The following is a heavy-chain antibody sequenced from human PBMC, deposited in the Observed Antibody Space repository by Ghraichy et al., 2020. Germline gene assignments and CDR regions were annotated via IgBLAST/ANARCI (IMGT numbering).Heavy chain of an antibody. Sequence: SQTLSLTCAVYGGSFSGYYWSWIRQPPGKGLEWIGEINHSGSTNYNPSLKSRVTISVDTSKNQFSLKLSSVTAADTAVYYCARGGGWYDSSAHYYYYYGMDVWGQGTTVTVSS. CDR1: GGSFSGYY. CDR2: INHSGST. J-gene: IGHJ6*02. CDR3: ARGGGWYDSSAHYYYYYGMDV. D-gene: IGHD3-22*01. V-gene: IGHV4-34*01.